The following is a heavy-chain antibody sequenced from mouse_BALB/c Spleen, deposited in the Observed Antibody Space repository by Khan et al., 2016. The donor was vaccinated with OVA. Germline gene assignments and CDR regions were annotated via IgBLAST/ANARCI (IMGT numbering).Heavy chain of an antibody. Sequence: QVQLKQSGPGLVAPSQSLSITCTVSGFSLTDYGVSWIRQPPGKGLEWLGVIWGGGSTYYNSALKSRLSISKDNSKSQVFLKRSSLQTDDTAMYYCAKVVWSYYYALDYWGQGTSVTVSS. V-gene: IGHV2-6-5*01. J-gene: IGHJ4*01. CDR3: AKVVWSYYYALDY. CDR1: GFSLTDYG. CDR2: IWGGGST. D-gene: IGHD1-1*02.